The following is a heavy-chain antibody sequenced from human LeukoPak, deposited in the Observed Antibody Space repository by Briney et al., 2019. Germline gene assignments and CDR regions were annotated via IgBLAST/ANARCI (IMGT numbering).Heavy chain of an antibody. J-gene: IGHJ5*02. CDR2: IKQDGSEK. D-gene: IGHD2-2*01. Sequence: GGSLRLSCAASGFTFSSYWMSWVRQAPGKGLEWVANIKQDGSEKCYVDSVKGRFTISRDNAKNSLYLQMNSLRAEDTAVYYCARGPKGYCSSTSCHGRWFDPWGQGTLVTVSS. CDR3: ARGPKGYCSSTSCHGRWFDP. CDR1: GFTFSSYW. V-gene: IGHV3-7*03.